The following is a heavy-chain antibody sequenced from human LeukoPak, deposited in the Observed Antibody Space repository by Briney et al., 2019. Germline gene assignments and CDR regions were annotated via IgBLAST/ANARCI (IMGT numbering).Heavy chain of an antibody. CDR1: GYTFTSYG. D-gene: IGHD5-24*01. V-gene: IGHV1-18*01. Sequence: ASVKVSCMASGYTFTSYGVSWVRQAPGQGLEWMGWIGTYNGDTNYAQNIQGRVTMTTDTSTRTAYMELRSLRSDDTAVYYCARDRGYNPDTFDIRGQGTMVTVSS. CDR3: ARDRGYNPDTFDI. J-gene: IGHJ3*02. CDR2: IGTYNGDT.